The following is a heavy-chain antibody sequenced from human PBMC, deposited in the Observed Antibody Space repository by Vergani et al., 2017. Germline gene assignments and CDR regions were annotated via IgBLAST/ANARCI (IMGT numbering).Heavy chain of an antibody. D-gene: IGHD1-26*01. CDR2: IIPILGIA. V-gene: IGHV1-69*02. J-gene: IGHJ5*02. CDR1: GGTFSSYT. Sequence: QVQLVQSGAEVKKPGSSVKVSCKASGGTFSSYTISWVRQAPGQGLEWMGRIIPILGIANYAQKFQGRVTITADKSTSTAYMELSSLRSEATAVYYCASAGPSGGWFDPWGQGTLVTFSS. CDR3: ASAGPSGGWFDP.